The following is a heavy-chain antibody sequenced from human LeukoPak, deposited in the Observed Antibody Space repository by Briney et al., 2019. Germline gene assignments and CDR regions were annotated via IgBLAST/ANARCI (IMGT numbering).Heavy chain of an antibody. CDR2: IKQDGSET. CDR1: GVIFSNDW. V-gene: IGHV3-7*01. D-gene: IGHD3-22*01. J-gene: IGHJ4*02. CDR3: ARLYQHDSSTYRPVDY. Sequence: GGSLRLSCATSGVIFSNDWMSWVRQAPGQGMEWVAIIKQDGSETYYVASVKGRFTISRDDAKNSLYLQMNRLRAEDTAVYYCARLYQHDSSTYRPVDYWGQGTLVSVSS.